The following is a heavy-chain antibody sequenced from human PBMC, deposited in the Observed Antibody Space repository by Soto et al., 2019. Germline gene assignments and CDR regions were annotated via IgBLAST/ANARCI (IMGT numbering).Heavy chain of an antibody. J-gene: IGHJ6*03. D-gene: IGHD3-3*01. Sequence: GGSLRLSCAASGFTFSSYSMNWVRQAPGKGLEWVSSISSSSSYIYYADSVKGRFTISRDNAKNSLYLQMNSLRAEDTAVYYCARGELESYYYYMDVWGKGTKVTVSS. CDR3: ARGELESYYYYMDV. V-gene: IGHV3-21*01. CDR1: GFTFSSYS. CDR2: ISSSSSYI.